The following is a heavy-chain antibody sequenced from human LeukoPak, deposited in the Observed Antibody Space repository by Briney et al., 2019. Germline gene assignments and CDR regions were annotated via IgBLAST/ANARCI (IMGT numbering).Heavy chain of an antibody. CDR1: GYSFNTYW. CDR2: VYPGDSDT. V-gene: IGHV5-51*01. D-gene: IGHD1-26*01. Sequence: KHGESLKISCKGSGYSFNTYWIAWVRQMPGKGLEVMGIVYPGDSDTRYSPSFQGQVTISVDKSISTAYLQWSSLQASDTAIYYCARHCRVGATQSNFALWGQGTLVTVSS. CDR3: ARHCRVGATQSNFAL. J-gene: IGHJ4*02.